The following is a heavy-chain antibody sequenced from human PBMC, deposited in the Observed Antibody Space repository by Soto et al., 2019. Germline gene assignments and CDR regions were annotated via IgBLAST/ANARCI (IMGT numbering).Heavy chain of an antibody. CDR1: RFTFSKQD. CDR2: VSGSDGGP. V-gene: IGHV3-23*01. CDR3: VREGSGSDSRGSFDC. J-gene: IGHJ3*01. Sequence: AALKISCSASRFTFSKQDLHCVPQAPGKGLAWVSAVSGSDGGPFYADSVQGRFTISRDNFQKTLYLQIKRLKAEDTRPYYCVREGSGSDSRGSFDCLGRGTMVTVSS. D-gene: IGHD6-25*01.